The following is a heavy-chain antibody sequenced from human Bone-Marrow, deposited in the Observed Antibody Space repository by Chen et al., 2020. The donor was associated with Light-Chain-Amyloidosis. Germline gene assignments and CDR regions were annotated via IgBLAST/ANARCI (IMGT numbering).Heavy chain of an antibody. CDR2: IREDGSEE. CDR3: ARDPAAWDY. D-gene: IGHD6-25*01. CDR1: GFSFSTYW. Sequence: EVHLVESGGALVQPGESLRLSCAASGFSFSTYWMSWVRQAPGQGLEWVANIREDGSEEYDVDSVKGRFTISRDNAKTSLYLQMNSLRVEDTAVYYCARDPAAWDYWGQGTLVTVSS. V-gene: IGHV3-7*01. J-gene: IGHJ4*02.